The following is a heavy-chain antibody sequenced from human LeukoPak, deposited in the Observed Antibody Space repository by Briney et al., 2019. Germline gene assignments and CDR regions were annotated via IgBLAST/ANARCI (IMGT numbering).Heavy chain of an antibody. V-gene: IGHV5-51*01. J-gene: IGHJ5*02. CDR1: GYSFTSYR. D-gene: IGHD3-10*01. CDR3: ARQGYGSGTNLFDL. CDR2: IYPRVSDI. Sequence: GESLKISCKGSGYSFTSYRIGWVRQMRGKGLGWMWIIYPRVSDIPYSPSFHGQVTISADRFLSTAYLQWSSLKASDTAMYYWARQGYGSGTNLFDLWGQGTLVTVSS.